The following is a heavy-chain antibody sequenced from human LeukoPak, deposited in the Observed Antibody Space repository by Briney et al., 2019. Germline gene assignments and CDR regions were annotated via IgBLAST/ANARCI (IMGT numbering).Heavy chain of an antibody. CDR3: AKDSGRHIVVVTAIRGMDV. CDR2: IRYDGSNK. CDR1: GFTFSSYG. D-gene: IGHD2-21*02. J-gene: IGHJ6*04. Sequence: PGGSLRLSCAASGFTFSSYGMHWVRQAPGKGLEWVAFIRYDGSNKYYADSVKGRFTISRDNSKNTLYLQMNSLRAEDAAVYYCAKDSGRHIVVVTAIRGMDVWGKGTTVTISS. V-gene: IGHV3-30*02.